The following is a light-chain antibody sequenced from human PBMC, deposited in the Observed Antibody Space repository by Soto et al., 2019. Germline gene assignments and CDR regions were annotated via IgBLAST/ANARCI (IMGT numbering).Light chain of an antibody. CDR1: QSVSSSY. CDR3: QQYGSSPQT. Sequence: EIVLTQSPGTLSLSPGERATLSCRASQSVSSSYLAWYQQKPGQAPRLLIYVASSRATGIPDRISGSGSGTDCTLTISRLEPEEFAVYYCQQYGSSPQTFGEGTKVDI. V-gene: IGKV3-20*01. J-gene: IGKJ1*01. CDR2: VAS.